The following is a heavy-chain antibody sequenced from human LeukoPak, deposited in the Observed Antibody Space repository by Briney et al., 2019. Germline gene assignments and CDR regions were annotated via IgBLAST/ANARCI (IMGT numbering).Heavy chain of an antibody. CDR3: VRDVGYNYGPFDY. CDR2: INSDGSST. V-gene: IGHV3-74*01. Sequence: GGSLRLSCAASGFTFRSSWMHWVRQAPGKGLVWVSRINSDGSSTRFADSVKGRFTISRDNAKNMLYLQMNSLRAEDTAVYYCVRDVGYNYGPFDYWGQGTLVTVSS. CDR1: GFTFRSSW. D-gene: IGHD5-18*01. J-gene: IGHJ4*02.